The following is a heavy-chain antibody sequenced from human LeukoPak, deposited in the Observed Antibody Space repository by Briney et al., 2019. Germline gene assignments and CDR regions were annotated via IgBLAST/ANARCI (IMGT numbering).Heavy chain of an antibody. D-gene: IGHD2-8*01. CDR2: MIPIFGTA. J-gene: IGHJ3*02. V-gene: IGHV1-69*05. CDR3: ARDSVLMVYATPNDAFDI. CDR1: GYTFTSYA. Sequence: SVKVSCKASGYTFTSYAISWLRQAPGQGLEWMGRMIPIFGTANYAQKFQGRVTITTDESTSTAYMELSSLRSEDTAVYYCARDSVLMVYATPNDAFDIWGQGTMVTVSS.